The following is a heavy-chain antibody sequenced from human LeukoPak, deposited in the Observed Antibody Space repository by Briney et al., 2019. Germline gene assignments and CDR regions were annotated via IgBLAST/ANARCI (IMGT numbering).Heavy chain of an antibody. V-gene: IGHV3-30*04. CDR1: GFTFDTYA. Sequence: PGRSLRLSCAPSGFTFDTYAMHWVRQAPGKGLEWVALISYDGGNIYYAPSVQGRFTISRDNSQNILYLQMNSLRPEDTAVYYCARDRPFGSGWSQNHFDHWGQGTMVPVSS. CDR2: ISYDGGNI. CDR3: ARDRPFGSGWSQNHFDH. D-gene: IGHD6-19*01. J-gene: IGHJ4*02.